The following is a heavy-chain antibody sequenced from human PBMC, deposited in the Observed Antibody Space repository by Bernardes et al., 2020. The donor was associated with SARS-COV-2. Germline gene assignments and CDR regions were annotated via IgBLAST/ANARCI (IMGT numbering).Heavy chain of an antibody. CDR1: GYAFRRYG. CDR2: ISGFNGDT. V-gene: IGHV1-18*01. J-gene: IGHJ6*02. CDR3: AREVMVRISDTYRNGMDL. Sequence: VTVSCKASGYAFRRYGLSWSRQAPGQGLEWMGWISGFNGDTSYIQKIQDRVTLTTDTSTSTAYMDLRDLRSDDTAVYFCAREVMVRISDTYRNGMDLWGQGTTVTVSS. D-gene: IGHD3-10*01.